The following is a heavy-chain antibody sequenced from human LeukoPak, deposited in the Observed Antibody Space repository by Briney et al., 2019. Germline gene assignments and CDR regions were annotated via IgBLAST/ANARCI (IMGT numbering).Heavy chain of an antibody. CDR3: ASPPIPLAYCGGDCYETSDY. Sequence: GGSLRLSCAASGFTLSSYWMSWVRQAPGKGLEWVANINQDGSEKYYLVSVRGRFTISRDNAKNSLYLQMNSLRVEDTAMYYCASPPIPLAYCGGDCYETSDYWGQGTLVTVSS. V-gene: IGHV3-7*01. J-gene: IGHJ4*02. D-gene: IGHD2-21*02. CDR1: GFTLSSYW. CDR2: INQDGSEK.